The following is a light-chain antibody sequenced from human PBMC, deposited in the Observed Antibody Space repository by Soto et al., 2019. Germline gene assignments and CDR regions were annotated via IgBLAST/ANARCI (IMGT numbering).Light chain of an antibody. CDR3: QQHYNTPRT. J-gene: IGKJ1*01. CDR2: AAS. CDR1: QSISFY. Sequence: DIQMTQSPSSLSSSVGDRVTITCRASQSISFYLNWYQQKPGKAHKVLIYAASNLQSGVPSRFSGSGSGTHFTLTISSLQPEDFATYYCQQHYNTPRTFGQGTKVDIK. V-gene: IGKV1-39*01.